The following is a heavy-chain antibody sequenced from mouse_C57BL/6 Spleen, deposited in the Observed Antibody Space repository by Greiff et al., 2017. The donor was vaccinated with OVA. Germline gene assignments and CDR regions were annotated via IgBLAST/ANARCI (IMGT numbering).Heavy chain of an antibody. CDR1: GYTFTEYT. D-gene: IGHD1-1*01. CDR3: ARHEVYYGSLRYFDV. J-gene: IGHJ1*03. CDR2: FYPGSGSI. Sequence: LVESGAELVKPGASVKLSCKASGYTFTEYTIHWVKQRSGQGLEWIGWFYPGSGSIKYNEKFKDKATLTADKSSSTVYMELSRLTSEDSAVYFCARHEVYYGSLRYFDVWGTGTTVTVSS. V-gene: IGHV1-62-2*01.